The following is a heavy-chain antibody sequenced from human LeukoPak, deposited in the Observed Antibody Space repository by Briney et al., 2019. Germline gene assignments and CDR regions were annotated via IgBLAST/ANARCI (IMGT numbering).Heavy chain of an antibody. Sequence: SETLSLTCTVSGGSIRSYYWSWIRQPPGKGLEWIGYIYYSGGTNYNPSLKSRVTISVDTSKNQFSLKLSSVTAADTAVYYCARSFSSGYYSSYYFDYWGQGTLVTVSS. CDR3: ARSFSSGYYSSYYFDY. D-gene: IGHD3-22*01. J-gene: IGHJ4*02. CDR2: IYYSGGT. CDR1: GGSIRSYY. V-gene: IGHV4-59*01.